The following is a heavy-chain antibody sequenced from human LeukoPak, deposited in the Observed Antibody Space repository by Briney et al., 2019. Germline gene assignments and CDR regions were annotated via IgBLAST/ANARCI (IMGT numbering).Heavy chain of an antibody. CDR2: IKSKTDGGTT. J-gene: IGHJ6*03. CDR1: GFTFSNAW. D-gene: IGHD6-19*01. V-gene: IGHV3-15*01. Sequence: GGSLRLSCAASGFTFSNAWMSWVRQAPGKGLEWVGRIKSKTDGGTTDYAAPVKGRFTISRDDSKNTLYLQMNSLKTEDTAVYYCTTSPVAGMGPTNYYYYMDVWGKGTTVTVSS. CDR3: TTSPVAGMGPTNYYYYMDV.